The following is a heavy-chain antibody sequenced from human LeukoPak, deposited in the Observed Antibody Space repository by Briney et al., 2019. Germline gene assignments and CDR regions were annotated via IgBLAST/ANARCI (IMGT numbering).Heavy chain of an antibody. CDR3: ARLGYGGGINNDY. V-gene: IGHV3-53*05. Sequence: GGSLRLSCAASGFTVSSNYMSRVRQAPGKGLEWVSVIYSGGSTYYADSVKGRFTISRDNSKNTLYLQMNSLRAEDTAVYYCARLGYGGGINNDYWGQGTLVTVSS. D-gene: IGHD4-23*01. J-gene: IGHJ4*02. CDR1: GFTVSSNY. CDR2: IYSGGST.